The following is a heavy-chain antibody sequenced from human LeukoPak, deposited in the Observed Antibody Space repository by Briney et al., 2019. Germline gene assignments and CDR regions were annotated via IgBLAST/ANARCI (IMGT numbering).Heavy chain of an antibody. V-gene: IGHV3-48*03. CDR2: ISSIGSTI. D-gene: IGHD2-15*01. CDR1: GFTFSSYE. CDR3: ARVYFYCSGGTCYPVPYYYYGMDV. Sequence: GGSLRLSCAASGFTFSSYEMNWVRQAPGKGLEWVSYISSIGSTIYYADSVKGGFTISRDNAKNSLYFQMNSLRAEDTAVYYCARVYFYCSGGTCYPVPYYYYGMDVWGQGTTVTVSS. J-gene: IGHJ6*02.